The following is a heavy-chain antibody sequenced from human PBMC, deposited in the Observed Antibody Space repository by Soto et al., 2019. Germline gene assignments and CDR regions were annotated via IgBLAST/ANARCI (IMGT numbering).Heavy chain of an antibody. D-gene: IGHD2-2*01. J-gene: IGHJ6*02. CDR3: ARDDHIVVVPTSLGAMDV. CDR1: GCSISSNKW. CDR2: IYHSGST. V-gene: IGHV4-4*02. Sequence: SEALALSCAVYGCSISSNKWWSWVRQPPGKGLEWIGEIYHSGSTNYNPSLKSRVTISLDKSKNQFSLKLTSVTAADSAVYYCARDDHIVVVPTSLGAMDVWGQGTTVTVYS.